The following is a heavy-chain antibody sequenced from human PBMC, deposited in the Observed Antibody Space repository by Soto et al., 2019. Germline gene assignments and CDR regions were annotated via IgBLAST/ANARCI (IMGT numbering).Heavy chain of an antibody. CDR3: PTGLIYYEN. Sequence: GGSLRLSCTVSGFAFRHHYLTWIRQAPGKGIEWLSYINTGGSPAYYADSVKGRFTISTDIAKKSLYLQMDSLRSDDTGGYYCPTGLIYYENWGETTLVTV. D-gene: IGHD1-26*01. CDR2: INTGGSPA. V-gene: IGHV3-11*01. CDR1: GFAFRHHY. J-gene: IGHJ4*02.